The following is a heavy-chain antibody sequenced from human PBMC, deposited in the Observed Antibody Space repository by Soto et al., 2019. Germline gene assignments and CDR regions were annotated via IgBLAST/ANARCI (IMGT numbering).Heavy chain of an antibody. CDR2: IVVGSGNT. V-gene: IGHV1-58*02. CDR3: AVEVGAGKFDY. CDR1: GSTFTSSA. Sequence: SVKVSCKASGSTFTSSAMQWVRQARGQRLEWIGWIVVGSGNTNYAQKFQERVTITRDMSTSTAYMELSSLRSEDTAVYYCAVEVGAGKFDYWGQGTLVTVSS. D-gene: IGHD1-26*01. J-gene: IGHJ4*02.